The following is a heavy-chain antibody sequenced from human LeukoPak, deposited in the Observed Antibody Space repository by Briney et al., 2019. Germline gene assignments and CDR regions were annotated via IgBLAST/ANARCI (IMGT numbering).Heavy chain of an antibody. D-gene: IGHD4/OR15-4a*01. Sequence: ASVKVSCKASGYTFSIYNMHWVRQAPGQGLEWMGWISAYNGNTNYAQKLQGRVTMTTDTSTSTAYMELRSLRSDDTAVYYCARGFMGLAYYFDYWGQGTLVTVSS. CDR2: ISAYNGNT. CDR1: GYTFSIYN. J-gene: IGHJ4*02. V-gene: IGHV1-18*04. CDR3: ARGFMGLAYYFDY.